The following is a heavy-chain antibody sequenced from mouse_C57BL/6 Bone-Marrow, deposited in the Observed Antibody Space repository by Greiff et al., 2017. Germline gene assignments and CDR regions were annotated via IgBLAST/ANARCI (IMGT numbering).Heavy chain of an antibody. CDR2: IHPNSGST. V-gene: IGHV1-64*01. J-gene: IGHJ4*01. Sequence: QVQLQQPGAELVKPGASVKLSCTASGYTFTSYWMHWVKQRPGQGLEWIGMIHPNSGSTNYNEKFKSKATLPVDKSSSTAYMQLSSLTSEDSAVYYCARSKNYDGSSSYYAMDYWGQGTSVTVSS. CDR3: ARSKNYDGSSSYYAMDY. CDR1: GYTFTSYW. D-gene: IGHD1-1*01.